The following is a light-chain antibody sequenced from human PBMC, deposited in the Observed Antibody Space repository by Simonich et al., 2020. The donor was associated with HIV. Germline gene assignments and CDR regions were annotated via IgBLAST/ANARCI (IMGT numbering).Light chain of an antibody. CDR2: AAS. CDR1: QSISNY. CDR3: QQCHTHPHT. J-gene: IGKJ2*01. V-gene: IGKV1-39*01. Sequence: DIQMTQSPSSLSASVGDRVTITCRTSQSISNYLTWYQQKPGNAPKLLIYAASSLQSGVPSRFRGSGSGTDFTLTISSLQAEDVAVYFCQQCHTHPHTFGQGTKLEIK.